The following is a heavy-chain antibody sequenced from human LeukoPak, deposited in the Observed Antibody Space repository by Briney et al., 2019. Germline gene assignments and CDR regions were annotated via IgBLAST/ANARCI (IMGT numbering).Heavy chain of an antibody. CDR3: ARRAGAYSHPYDY. CDR1: GFTVSSNS. V-gene: IGHV3-53*01. J-gene: IGHJ4*02. Sequence: PGGSLRLSCTVSGFTVSSNSMSWVRQAPGKGLEWVSFIYSDNTHYSDSVKGRFTISRDNYNNTMHLQMNSLRAEDTAVYYCARRAGAYSHPYDYWGQGTLVTVSS. CDR2: IYSDNT. D-gene: IGHD4/OR15-4a*01.